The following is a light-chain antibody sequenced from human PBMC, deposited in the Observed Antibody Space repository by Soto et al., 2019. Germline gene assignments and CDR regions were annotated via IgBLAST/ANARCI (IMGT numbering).Light chain of an antibody. CDR1: QRVSSTY. J-gene: IGKJ1*01. CDR2: SAS. Sequence: EIVLTQSPGTLSLSPGERATLSCRASQRVSSTYLAWYQQKPGQAPRLLIFSASSRATGIPDRFRGSGSGTDFTLTISRLEPEEFAVYYCQQYCSSPPEWTVDQGTKVEIK. CDR3: QQYCSSPPEWT. V-gene: IGKV3-20*01.